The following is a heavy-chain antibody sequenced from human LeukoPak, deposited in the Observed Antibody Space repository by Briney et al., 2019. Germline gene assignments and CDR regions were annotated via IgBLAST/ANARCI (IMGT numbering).Heavy chain of an antibody. CDR3: ARDGGYCSSTSCYPPHYYYYYYMDV. J-gene: IGHJ6*03. D-gene: IGHD2-2*01. V-gene: IGHV1-69*05. CDR1: GGTFSSYA. Sequence: EASVKVSCKASGGTFSSYAISWVRQAPGQGLEWMGGIIPIFGTANYAQKFQGRVTITTDESTSTAYMELSSLRSEDTAVYYCARDGGYCSSTSCYPPHYYYYYYMDVWGKGTTVTVSS. CDR2: IIPIFGTA.